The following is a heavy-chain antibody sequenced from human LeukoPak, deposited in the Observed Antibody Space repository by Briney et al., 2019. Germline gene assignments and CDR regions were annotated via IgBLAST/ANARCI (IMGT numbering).Heavy chain of an antibody. CDR3: AKAHFVLMVYVSGHFDY. CDR2: ISGSGGST. V-gene: IGHV3-23*01. D-gene: IGHD2-8*01. Sequence: GGSLRLSCAASGFIFSSYAMSWVRQAPGKGLEWVSTISGSGGSTYYADSVRGRFTISRDNSKNTVYLQMNSLRAEDTAVYYCAKAHFVLMVYVSGHFDYWGQGTLVTVSS. J-gene: IGHJ4*02. CDR1: GFIFSSYA.